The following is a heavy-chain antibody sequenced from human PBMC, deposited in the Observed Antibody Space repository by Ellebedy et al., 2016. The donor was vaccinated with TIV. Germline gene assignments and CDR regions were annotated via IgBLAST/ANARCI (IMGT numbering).Heavy chain of an antibody. J-gene: IGHJ5*02. Sequence: PGGSLRLSCAASGFTFSSYGMHWVRQAPGKGLEWVAVIWYDGSNKYYADSVKGRFTISRDNSKNTLYLQMNSLRAEDTAVYYCARDRSTVRGNWFDPWGQGTLVTVSS. CDR2: IWYDGSNK. CDR1: GFTFSSYG. D-gene: IGHD4-17*01. CDR3: ARDRSTVRGNWFDP. V-gene: IGHV3-33*01.